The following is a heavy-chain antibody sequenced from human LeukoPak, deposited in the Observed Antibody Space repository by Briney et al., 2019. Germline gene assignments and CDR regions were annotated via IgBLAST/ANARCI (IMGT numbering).Heavy chain of an antibody. V-gene: IGHV3-66*02. CDR2: IYSDGST. CDR3: ARDQRSESYYPWGWFDP. D-gene: IGHD1-26*01. CDR1: GFAVSTNY. Sequence: GGSLRLSCAASGFAVSTNYLSWVRQAPGKGLEWVSVIYSDGSTYYTDSVKGRFTISRDNSRNTPYLQMNSLRPEDTAVYYCARDQRSESYYPWGWFDPWGQGTLVTVSS. J-gene: IGHJ5*02.